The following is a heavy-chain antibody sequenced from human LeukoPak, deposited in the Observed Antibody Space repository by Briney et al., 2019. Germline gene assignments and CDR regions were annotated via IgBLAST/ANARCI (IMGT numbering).Heavy chain of an antibody. Sequence: PGGSLRLSCAASGFTFSDYYMSWIRQAPGKGLEGVSYISNSSSYTNYADSVKGRFTISRDNAKNSLYLQMNSLRAEDTAVYYCARDTYDILTGYSISPFDYWGQGTLVTVSS. D-gene: IGHD3-9*01. CDR2: ISNSSSYT. J-gene: IGHJ4*02. CDR3: ARDTYDILTGYSISPFDY. CDR1: GFTFSDYY. V-gene: IGHV3-11*06.